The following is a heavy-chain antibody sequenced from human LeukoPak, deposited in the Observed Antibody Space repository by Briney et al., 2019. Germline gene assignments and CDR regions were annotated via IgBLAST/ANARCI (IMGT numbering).Heavy chain of an antibody. Sequence: PSQTLSLICAVSGGSIRSGGYSWSWIRQPPGKGLDWIGYIYHSGSTYYNPSLKSRVTISIDRSKNQFSLKLSSVTAADTAVYYCARMVYDRSGYHFDYWGQGTLVTVSS. CDR1: GGSIRSGGYS. J-gene: IGHJ4*02. V-gene: IGHV4-30-2*01. CDR2: IYHSGST. CDR3: ARMVYDRSGYHFDY. D-gene: IGHD3-22*01.